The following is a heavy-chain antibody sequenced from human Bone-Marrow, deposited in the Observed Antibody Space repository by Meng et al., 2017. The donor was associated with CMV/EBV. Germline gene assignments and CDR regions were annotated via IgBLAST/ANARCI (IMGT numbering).Heavy chain of an antibody. CDR1: GYTFTGYY. V-gene: IGHV1-2*02. CDR2: INPNSGGT. J-gene: IGHJ6*02. D-gene: IGHD3-9*01. Sequence: ASVKVSCKASGYTFTGYYMHWARQAPGQGLEWMGWINPNSGGTNYAQKFQGRVTMTRDTSISTAYMELSRLRSDDTAVYYCATISKGYYYYGMDVWGQGTTVTVSS. CDR3: ATISKGYYYYGMDV.